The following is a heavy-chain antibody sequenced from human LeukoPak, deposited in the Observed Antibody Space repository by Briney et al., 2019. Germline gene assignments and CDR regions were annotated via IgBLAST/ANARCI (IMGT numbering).Heavy chain of an antibody. CDR3: AKDRSCTNDICHGDFDY. Sequence: GGSLRLSCAASGFTFSSYAVSWVRQAPGKGLEWVSSFSGSGGSTYSADSVKGRFTISRDNSKNTLYLQMNSLRAEDTALYYCAKDRSCTNDICHGDFDYWGQGTLVTVSS. CDR1: GFTFSSYA. V-gene: IGHV3-23*01. J-gene: IGHJ4*02. CDR2: FSGSGGST. D-gene: IGHD2-8*01.